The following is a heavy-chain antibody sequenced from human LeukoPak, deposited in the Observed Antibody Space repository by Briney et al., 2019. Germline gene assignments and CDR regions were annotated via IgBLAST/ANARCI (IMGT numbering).Heavy chain of an antibody. CDR2: IWYDGSNK. V-gene: IGHV3-33*01. CDR1: GFTFSSYG. CDR3: ARASPVYGSGSPYFAY. Sequence: PGRSLRLSCAASGFTFSSYGMHWVRQAPGKGLEWVAVIWYDGSNKYYADSVKGRFTISRDNSKNTLYLQMNSLRAEDTAVYYCARASPVYGSGSPYFAYWGQGTLVTASS. D-gene: IGHD3-10*01. J-gene: IGHJ4*02.